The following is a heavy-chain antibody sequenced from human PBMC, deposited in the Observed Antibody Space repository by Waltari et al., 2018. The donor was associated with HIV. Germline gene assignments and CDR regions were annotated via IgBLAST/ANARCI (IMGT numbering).Heavy chain of an antibody. Sequence: QLQLQESGPGLVKPSETLSLTCTVSGGSLGSSSYYCGWIRMPPGKGLEWIGSIYYSGNTYFNPSLKSRVTISVDTSKNQFSLKLSSVTAADTAVYYCALIVVVPAAKLNWFDPWGQGTLVTVSS. CDR1: GGSLGSSSYY. CDR2: IYYSGNT. D-gene: IGHD2-2*01. J-gene: IGHJ5*02. V-gene: IGHV4-39*01. CDR3: ALIVVVPAAKLNWFDP.